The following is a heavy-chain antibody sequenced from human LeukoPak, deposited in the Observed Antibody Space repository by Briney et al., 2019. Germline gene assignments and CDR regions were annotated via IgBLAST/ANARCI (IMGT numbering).Heavy chain of an antibody. D-gene: IGHD5-24*01. J-gene: IGHJ6*04. CDR2: ISYDGSNK. V-gene: IGHV3-30-3*01. Sequence: PGRSLRLSCAASGFTFSSYAMHWVRQAPGKGLEWVAVISYDGSNKYYADSVKGRFTISRDNSKNTLYLQMNSLRAEDTAVYYCPRVGWLQSLYYGMDVWGKGTTVTAPS. CDR1: GFTFSSYA. CDR3: PRVGWLQSLYYGMDV.